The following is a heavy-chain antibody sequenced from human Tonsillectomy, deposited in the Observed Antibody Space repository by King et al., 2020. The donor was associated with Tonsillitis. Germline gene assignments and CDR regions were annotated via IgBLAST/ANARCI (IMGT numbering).Heavy chain of an antibody. Sequence: VQLQESGPGLVKPSETLSLTCTVSGGSISSYNWSWIRQPPGKGLEWIGYIYYSGSTNYNPSLKSRVTISVDTSKNQFSLKLSSVTAADTAVYYCARLTTGGTDYWGQGTLVTVSS. J-gene: IGHJ4*02. CDR2: IYYSGST. CDR1: GGSISSYN. CDR3: ARLTTGGTDY. V-gene: IGHV4-59*08. D-gene: IGHD3-16*01.